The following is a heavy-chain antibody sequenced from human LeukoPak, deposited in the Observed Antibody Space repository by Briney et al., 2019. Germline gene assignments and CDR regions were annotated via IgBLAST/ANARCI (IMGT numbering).Heavy chain of an antibody. V-gene: IGHV4-61*02. CDR1: GGSISSGSYY. J-gene: IGHJ3*02. CDR3: ARGVPAAAFDI. D-gene: IGHD2-2*01. CDR2: IYTNGST. Sequence: SETLSLTCTVSGGSISSGSYYWSWIRQPAGKGLEWIGRIYTNGSTNYNPSLKSRVTISVDTSKNQFSLKLSSVTAADTAVYYCARGVPAAAFDIWGQGTMVTVSS.